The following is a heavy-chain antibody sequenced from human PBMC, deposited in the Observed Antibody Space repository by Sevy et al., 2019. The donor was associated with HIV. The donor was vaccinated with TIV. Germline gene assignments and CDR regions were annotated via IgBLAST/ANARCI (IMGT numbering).Heavy chain of an antibody. CDR1: GGSISSGGYS. D-gene: IGHD3-22*01. CDR3: ARGKSYYYDSSGYFDY. CDR2: IYHSGST. J-gene: IGHJ4*02. Sequence: SETLSLTCAVSGGSISSGGYSWSWIRQPPGKGLEWIWYIYHSGSTYYNPSLKSRVTISVDRSKNQFSLKLSSVTAADTAVYYCARGKSYYYDSSGYFDYWGQGTLVTVSS. V-gene: IGHV4-30-2*01.